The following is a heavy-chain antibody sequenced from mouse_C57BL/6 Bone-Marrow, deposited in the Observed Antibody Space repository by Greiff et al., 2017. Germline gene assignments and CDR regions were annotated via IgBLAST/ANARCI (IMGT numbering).Heavy chain of an antibody. CDR1: GYTFTSYG. CDR2: IYPRSGNT. CDR3: AREGYVGFAY. Sequence: VQLQQSGAELARPGASVKLSCTASGYTFTSYGISWVKQRTGQGLEWIGEIYPRSGNTYYTEKFKGQATLTADKSSSTAYMELSSLTSEDSAVYFCAREGYVGFAYWGQGTLVTVSA. J-gene: IGHJ3*01. V-gene: IGHV1-81*01.